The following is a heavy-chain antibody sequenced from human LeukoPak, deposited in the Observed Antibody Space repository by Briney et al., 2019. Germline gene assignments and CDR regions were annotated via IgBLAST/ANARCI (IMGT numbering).Heavy chain of an antibody. J-gene: IGHJ6*03. CDR3: ARFAGSDYYYYYMDV. Sequence: VASVKVSCKASGGTFSSYAISWVRQAPGQGLEWMGGIIPIFGTANYAQKFQGRVTITTDESTSTAYMELSSLRSEDTAVYYCARFAGSDYYYYYMDVWGKGTTVTVSS. V-gene: IGHV1-69*05. CDR1: GGTFSSYA. CDR2: IIPIFGTA. D-gene: IGHD3-10*01.